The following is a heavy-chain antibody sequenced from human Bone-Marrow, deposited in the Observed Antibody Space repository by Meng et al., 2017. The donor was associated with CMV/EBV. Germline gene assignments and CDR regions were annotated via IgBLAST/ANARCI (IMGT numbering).Heavy chain of an antibody. CDR3: ARDRRYCSSTSCYTGRYYYYGMDV. CDR2: ISSSSSYI. CDR1: GFTFSSYS. J-gene: IGHJ6*02. V-gene: IGHV3-21*01. D-gene: IGHD2-2*02. Sequence: GESLKISCAASGFTFSSYSMKWVRQAPGKGLEWVSSISSSSSYIYYADSVKGRFTISRDNAKNSLYLQMNSLRAEDTAVYYCARDRRYCSSTSCYTGRYYYYGMDVWGQGTTVTVSS.